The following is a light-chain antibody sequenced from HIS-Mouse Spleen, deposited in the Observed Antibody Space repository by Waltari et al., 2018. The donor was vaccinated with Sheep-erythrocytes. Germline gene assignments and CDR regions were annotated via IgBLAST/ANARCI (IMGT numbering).Light chain of an antibody. CDR1: QSISSW. Sequence: DIQMTQSPSTLSASVGDRLTITCRSSQSISSWLTWYQQKPGKAPKPLIYKASSLESGVPSRFSGSGSGTEFTLTISSLQPDDFATYYCQQYNSYPLTFGGGTKVEIK. CDR3: QQYNSYPLT. CDR2: KAS. V-gene: IGKV1-5*03. J-gene: IGKJ4*01.